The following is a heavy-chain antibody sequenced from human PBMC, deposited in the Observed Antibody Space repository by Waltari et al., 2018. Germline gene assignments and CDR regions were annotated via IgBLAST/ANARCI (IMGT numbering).Heavy chain of an antibody. V-gene: IGHV4-39*07. CDR3: ARGGAGSYGY. Sequence: QLQLQESGPGLVQPSETLSLTCTVPGGSIRSSRYYWGWIRQPPGKGLEWIGSIYYSGSTYYNPSLKSRVTISVDTSKNQFSLKLSSVTAADTAVYYCARGGAGSYGYWGQGTLVTVSS. CDR1: GGSIRSSRYY. CDR2: IYYSGST. D-gene: IGHD3-16*01. J-gene: IGHJ4*02.